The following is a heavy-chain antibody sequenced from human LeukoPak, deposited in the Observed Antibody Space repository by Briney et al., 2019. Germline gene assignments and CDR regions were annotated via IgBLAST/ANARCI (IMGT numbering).Heavy chain of an antibody. CDR2: ISYDGSNK. CDR3: ARGEEQQLALDY. CDR1: GFTFSSNA. J-gene: IGHJ4*02. V-gene: IGHV3-30*04. D-gene: IGHD6-13*01. Sequence: GGSLRLSCAASGFTFSSNAMHWIRQAPGKGLEWVAVISYDGSNKYYADSVKGRFTISRDNSKNTLYLQMNSLRAEDTAVYYCARGEEQQLALDYWGRGTLVTVSS.